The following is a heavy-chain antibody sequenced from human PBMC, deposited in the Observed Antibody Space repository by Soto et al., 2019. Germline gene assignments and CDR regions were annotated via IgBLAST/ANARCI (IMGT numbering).Heavy chain of an antibody. Sequence: EVQLVESGGGLVKPGESLRLSCAASGFPFSSYSMTWVRQAPGKGLEWVSYISSSSSYVDYADSVKGRFTLSRDNAKNSLYLQMNRLRAEDTAVYYCARDVLDSSGWYGYWGQGTLVTVSS. CDR1: GFPFSSYS. V-gene: IGHV3-21*06. CDR2: ISSSSSYV. J-gene: IGHJ4*02. D-gene: IGHD6-19*01. CDR3: ARDVLDSSGWYGY.